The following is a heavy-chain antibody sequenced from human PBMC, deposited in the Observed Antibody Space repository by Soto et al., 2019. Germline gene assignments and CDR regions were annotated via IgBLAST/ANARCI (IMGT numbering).Heavy chain of an antibody. V-gene: IGHV4-39*01. J-gene: IGHJ4*02. CDR2: IYYSGIT. CDR1: GVSISNSSYY. Sequence: QLQLQESGPGLVKPSETLSLTCTVSGVSISNSSYYWGWIRRPPGKGLEWIGTIYYSGITYYNPSLKRRVTISVDTSKNQFSLKLTSVTAADPAVYYCARHGSNWGQGTLVTVSS. CDR3: ARHGSN.